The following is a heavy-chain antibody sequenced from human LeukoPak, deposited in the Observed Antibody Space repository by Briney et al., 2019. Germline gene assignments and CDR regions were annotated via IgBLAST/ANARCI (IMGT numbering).Heavy chain of an antibody. D-gene: IGHD2-2*01. V-gene: IGHV3-7*03. Sequence: GGSLRLSCAASGFTFSSSWMNWVRHAPGKGLVWVAHIKYDGSEKNYVDSVKGRFTISRDNAKNSLYLQMNRLRVEDTAVYYCAPGVGTAAKGVSWGQGTLITVSS. CDR2: IKYDGSEK. CDR1: GFTFSSSW. J-gene: IGHJ5*02. CDR3: APGVGTAAKGVS.